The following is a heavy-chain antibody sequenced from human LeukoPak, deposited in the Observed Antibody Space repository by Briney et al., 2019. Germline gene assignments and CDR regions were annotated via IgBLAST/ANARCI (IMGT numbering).Heavy chain of an antibody. CDR3: ARGLAARTRKYYYYYYMDV. V-gene: IGHV4-59*01. D-gene: IGHD6-13*01. CDR2: IYYSGSA. Sequence: SETLSLTCTVSGGSISSYYWSWIRQPPGKGLEWIGYIYYSGSANYNPSLKSRVTISVDTSKNQFSLKLSSVTAAGTAVYYCARGLAARTRKYYYYYYMDVWGKGTTVTVSS. CDR1: GGSISSYY. J-gene: IGHJ6*03.